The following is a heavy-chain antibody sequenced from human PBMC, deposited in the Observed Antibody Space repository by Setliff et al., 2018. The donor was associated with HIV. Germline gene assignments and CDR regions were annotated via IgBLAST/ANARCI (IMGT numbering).Heavy chain of an antibody. CDR2: IKEDGSEN. D-gene: IGHD1-26*01. CDR1: GFTFSNYC. J-gene: IGHJ5*02. Sequence: PGGSLRLSCRASGFTFSNYCMSWVRQAPGKGLEWVATIKEDGSENYYVDSVKGRFTISRDNARTSLYLEMSSLRVEDTAVYYCVREERAADSGSYYSSRWFDRWGQGTLVTVSS. V-gene: IGHV3-7*03. CDR3: VREERAADSGSYYSSRWFDR.